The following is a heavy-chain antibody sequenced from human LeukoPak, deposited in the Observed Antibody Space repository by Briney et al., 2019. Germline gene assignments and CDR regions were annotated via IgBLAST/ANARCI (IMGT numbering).Heavy chain of an antibody. CDR1: GFTFSSYS. D-gene: IGHD1-14*01. V-gene: IGHV3-21*01. Sequence: GGSLRLSCAASGFTFSSYSMNWVRQAPGKGLEWVSSISSSSSYIYYADSVKGRFTISRDNAKNSLYLQMNSLRAEDTAVYYCAREVRTGAFDIWGQGTMVTVPS. J-gene: IGHJ3*02. CDR2: ISSSSSYI. CDR3: AREVRTGAFDI.